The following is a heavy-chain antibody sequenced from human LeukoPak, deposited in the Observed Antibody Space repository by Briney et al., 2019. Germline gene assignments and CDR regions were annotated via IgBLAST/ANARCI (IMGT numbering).Heavy chain of an antibody. CDR3: ALLRDAAFDI. CDR1: GFSPCPSGKG. D-gene: IGHD4-17*01. Sequence: VPGPTLPNPTQNLTLTCTFPGFSPCPSGKGVGWIRPPQGNALEWIPLIYWDDDKRYGPSLNSRLTFTKDTSKNQVVLTMTNMDPVDTATYYCALLRDAAFDIWGQGTMVTVSS. J-gene: IGHJ3*02. V-gene: IGHV2-5*05. CDR2: IYWDDDK.